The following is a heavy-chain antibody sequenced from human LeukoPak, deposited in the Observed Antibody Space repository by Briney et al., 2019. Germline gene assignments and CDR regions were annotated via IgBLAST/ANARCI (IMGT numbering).Heavy chain of an antibody. J-gene: IGHJ4*02. D-gene: IGHD4-23*01. CDR3: ARESAFGGSYYFDY. CDR2: IYYSGST. V-gene: IGHV4-59*01. Sequence: KPSETLSLTCTVSGGSISSYYWSWIRQPPGKGLEWIGYIYYSGSTNYNPSLKSRVTISVDTSKNQFSLKLSSVTAADTAVYYCARESAFGGSYYFDYWSQGTLVTVSS. CDR1: GGSISSYY.